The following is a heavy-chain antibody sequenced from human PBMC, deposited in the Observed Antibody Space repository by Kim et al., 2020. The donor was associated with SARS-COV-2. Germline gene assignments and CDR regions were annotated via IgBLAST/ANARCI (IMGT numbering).Heavy chain of an antibody. Sequence: GGSLRLSCAASGFTFSSYEMNWVRQAPGKGLEWVSYISSSGSTIYYADSVKGRFTISRDNAKNSLYLQMNSLRAEDTAVYYCARGPHQGRRIFGVVFSYFDYWGQGTLVTVSS. V-gene: IGHV3-48*03. J-gene: IGHJ4*02. CDR2: ISSSGSTI. CDR3: ARGPHQGRRIFGVVFSYFDY. CDR1: GFTFSSYE. D-gene: IGHD3-3*01.